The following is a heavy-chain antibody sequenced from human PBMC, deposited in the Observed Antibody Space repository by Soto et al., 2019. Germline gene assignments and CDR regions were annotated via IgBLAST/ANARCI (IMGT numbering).Heavy chain of an antibody. Sequence: SETLSLTCTVSGGSISSSSYYWGWIRQPPGKGLEWIGSIYYSGSTYYNPSLKSRVTISVDTSKNQFSLKLSSVTAADTAVYYCARHSRDYGDYGSLDWFDPWGQGTLVTVSS. CDR1: GGSISSSSYY. V-gene: IGHV4-39*01. CDR3: ARHSRDYGDYGSLDWFDP. D-gene: IGHD4-17*01. CDR2: IYYSGST. J-gene: IGHJ5*02.